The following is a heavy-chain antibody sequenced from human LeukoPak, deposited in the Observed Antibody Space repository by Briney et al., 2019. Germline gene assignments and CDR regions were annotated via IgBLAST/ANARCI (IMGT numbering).Heavy chain of an antibody. CDR3: ASRTYTYDSSGYYRRNYCFDY. Sequence: GASVKVSCKASGGTFSSYAISWVRQAPGQGLEWMGGIIPIFGTTNYAQKLQGRVTITADESTSTAYMELSSLRSEDTAVYYCASRTYTYDSSGYYRRNYCFDYWGQGTLVTVSS. CDR2: IIPIFGTT. CDR1: GGTFSSYA. D-gene: IGHD3-22*01. J-gene: IGHJ4*02. V-gene: IGHV1-69*13.